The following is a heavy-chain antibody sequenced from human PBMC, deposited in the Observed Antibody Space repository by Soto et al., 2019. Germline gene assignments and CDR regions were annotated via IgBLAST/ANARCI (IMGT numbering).Heavy chain of an antibody. CDR3: ASSFSYSSENHYRMDF. J-gene: IGHJ6*02. V-gene: IGHV4-34*01. D-gene: IGHD6-25*01. CDR2: INHSGST. Sequence: SETLSLTCAVYGGSFSGYYWSWIRQPPGKGLEWIGEINHSGSTNYNPSLKSRVTISVDTSKNQFSLKLSSVTAADTAVYSCASSFSYSSENHYRMDFWGQGTTVTVSS. CDR1: GGSFSGYY.